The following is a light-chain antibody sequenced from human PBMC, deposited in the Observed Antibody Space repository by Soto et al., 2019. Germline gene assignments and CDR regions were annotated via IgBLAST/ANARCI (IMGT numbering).Light chain of an antibody. CDR1: QSISSW. V-gene: IGKV1-5*01. Sequence: DIQMTQSPSTLSASVGGRVTITCRASQSISSWLAWYQQKPGKAPKLLICDASSLESGVPSRFSGSGSGTEFTLTISSLQPDDFVTYYCQQYNSYAWTFGQGTKVDIK. CDR3: QQYNSYAWT. CDR2: DAS. J-gene: IGKJ1*01.